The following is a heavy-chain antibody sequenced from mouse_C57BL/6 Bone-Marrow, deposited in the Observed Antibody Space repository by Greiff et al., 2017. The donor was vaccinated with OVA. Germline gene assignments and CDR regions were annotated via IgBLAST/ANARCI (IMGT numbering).Heavy chain of an antibody. CDR3: ARHCAKGGYYFDY. Sequence: VKLMESGPGLVAPSQSLSITCTVSGFSLTSYGVHWVRQPPGKGLEWLVVIWSDGSTTYNSALKSRLSISKDNSKSQVFLKMNSLQTDDTAMYYCARHCAKGGYYFDYWGQGTTLTVSS. J-gene: IGHJ2*01. CDR2: IWSDGST. V-gene: IGHV2-6-1*01. CDR1: GFSLTSYG. D-gene: IGHD1-3*01.